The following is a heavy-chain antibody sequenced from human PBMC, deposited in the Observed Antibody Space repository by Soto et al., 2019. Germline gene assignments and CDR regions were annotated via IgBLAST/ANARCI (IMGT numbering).Heavy chain of an antibody. CDR2: IWYDGSNK. CDR3: ARDRLAAAGTGVGSSFDY. CDR1: GFTFSSYG. V-gene: IGHV3-33*01. J-gene: IGHJ4*02. D-gene: IGHD6-13*01. Sequence: GESLKISCAASGFTFSSYGMHWVRQAPGKGLEWVAVIWYDGSNKYYADSVKGRFTISRDNSKNTLYLQMNSLRAEDTAVYYCARDRLAAAGTGVGSSFDYWGQGTLVTVSS.